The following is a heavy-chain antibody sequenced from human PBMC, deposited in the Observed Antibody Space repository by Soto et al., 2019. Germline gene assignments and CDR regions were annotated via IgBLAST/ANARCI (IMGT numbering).Heavy chain of an antibody. CDR2: ISGSGGGT. J-gene: IGHJ4*02. Sequence: EVQLLESGGGLVQPGGSLRLSCVASGFTFNNYAMSWVRHAPGKGLEWVSEISGSGGGTYYADSVKGRFSISRDNSQNTLYLQMNSLRAEDTAVYYCAKDIYYDTSGPDYWGQGTLVTVPS. D-gene: IGHD3-22*01. CDR3: AKDIYYDTSGPDY. V-gene: IGHV3-23*01. CDR1: GFTFNNYA.